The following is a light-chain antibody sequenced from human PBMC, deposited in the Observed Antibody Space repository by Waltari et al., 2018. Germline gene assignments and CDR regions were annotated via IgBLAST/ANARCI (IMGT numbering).Light chain of an antibody. J-gene: IGLJ3*02. Sequence: QSALTQPASVSGSPGQSITISCTGASSNIDFYNYVGWYQQHPGRAPKLIMYDVSNRPSGVSDRFSGSKSGTTASLTISGLQAEDEADYYCTVKRGSNTVVFGGGTKLTVL. CDR2: DVS. V-gene: IGLV2-14*01. CDR3: TVKRGSNTVV. CDR1: SSNIDFYNY.